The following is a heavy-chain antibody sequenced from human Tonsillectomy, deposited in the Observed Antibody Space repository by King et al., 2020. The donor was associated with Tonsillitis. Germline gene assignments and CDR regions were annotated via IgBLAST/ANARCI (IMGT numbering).Heavy chain of an antibody. CDR2: IYYRGST. V-gene: IGHV4-59*01. CDR1: GGSNSSYY. CDR3: ARGLYGDYVYYFDN. Sequence: QLQESGPGLVKPSETLSLTCTVSGGSNSSYYWSWIRQPPGKGLEWIGYIYYRGSTNYNPSLKSRVTISVDTSKNQFSLKLSSVTAADTAVYYCARGLYGDYVYYFDNWGQGTLVTVSS. D-gene: IGHD4-17*01. J-gene: IGHJ4*02.